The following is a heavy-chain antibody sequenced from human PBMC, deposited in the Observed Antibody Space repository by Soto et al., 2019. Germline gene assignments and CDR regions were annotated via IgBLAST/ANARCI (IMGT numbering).Heavy chain of an antibody. CDR3: ARWKNNFDY. CDR2: ISGSDGST. D-gene: IGHD1-1*01. J-gene: IGHJ4*02. Sequence: PGGSLRLSCAASGFTFSSYAMNWVRQAPGKGLEWVSVISGSDGSTYYADSVKGRVTVTRDTSASTAYMELSSLRSEDTAVYYCARWKNNFDYWGQGSLVTVSS. CDR1: GFTFSSYA. V-gene: IGHV3-23*01.